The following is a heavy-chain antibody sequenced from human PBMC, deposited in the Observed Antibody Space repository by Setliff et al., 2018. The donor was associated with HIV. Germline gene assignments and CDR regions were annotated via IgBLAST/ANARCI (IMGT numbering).Heavy chain of an antibody. V-gene: IGHV4-4*09. Sequence: KASETLSLTCTVSGDSISTDYWTWIRQPPGKGLEWIGYIYTTGSTNYNPSLKSRVTMSVDTSKNQFSLRLTSVTSADTAVYYCARLVPPYYTVMARDYWGQGTLVTVSS. CDR2: IYTTGST. CDR1: GDSISTDY. J-gene: IGHJ4*02. CDR3: ARLVPPYYTVMARDY. D-gene: IGHD5-18*01.